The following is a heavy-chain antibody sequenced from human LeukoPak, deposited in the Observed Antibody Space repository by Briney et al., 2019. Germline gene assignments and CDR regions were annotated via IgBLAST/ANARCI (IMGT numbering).Heavy chain of an antibody. CDR2: IISNGGST. J-gene: IGHJ6*03. V-gene: IGHV3-64*01. CDR1: GFTFSAYT. Sequence: PGGSPRLSCAASGFTFSAYTIHWVRQAPGRRLESVSAIISNGGSTYYANSVKGRFTISRDNSKNTLYLQMGSLRAEDMAVYYCARVKMGATISDYYYYYMDVWGKGTTVTVSS. D-gene: IGHD1-26*01. CDR3: ARVKMGATISDYYYYYMDV.